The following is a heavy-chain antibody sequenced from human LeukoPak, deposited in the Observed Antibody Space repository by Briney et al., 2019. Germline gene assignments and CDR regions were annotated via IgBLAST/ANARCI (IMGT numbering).Heavy chain of an antibody. CDR2: IYTSGST. Sequence: PSETLSLTCTVSGGSISSSSYYWSWTRQPAGKGLEWIGRIYTSGSTNYNPSLKSRVTMSVDTSKNQFSLKLSSVTAADTAVYYCARGSGPRFDYWGQGTLVTVSS. CDR1: GGSISSSSYY. CDR3: ARGSGPRFDY. J-gene: IGHJ4*02. V-gene: IGHV4-61*02. D-gene: IGHD3-10*01.